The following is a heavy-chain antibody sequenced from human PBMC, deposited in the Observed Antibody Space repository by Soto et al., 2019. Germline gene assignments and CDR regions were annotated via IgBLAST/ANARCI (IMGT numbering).Heavy chain of an antibody. J-gene: IGHJ4*02. CDR2: FYFFGSS. V-gene: IGHV4-39*01. Sequence: SETLSLTCTVSGGSISSSSYYWGWIRQPPGKGLELFGIFYFFGSSYYNPSLKIRVTLSVDTSKNQFSLKLSSVTAADTAVYYCARHTPAISISDHWGQGTLVTVSS. CDR1: GGSISSSSYY. D-gene: IGHD2-15*01. CDR3: ARHTPAISISDH.